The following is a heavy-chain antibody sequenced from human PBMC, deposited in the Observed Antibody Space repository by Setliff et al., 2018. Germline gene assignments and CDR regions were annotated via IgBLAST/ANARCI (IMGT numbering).Heavy chain of an antibody. V-gene: IGHV4-59*01. J-gene: IGHJ4*02. D-gene: IGHD3-10*01. CDR1: GGPFSGAS. Sequence: SETLSLTCTVSGGPFSGASIWSWIRQPPGKGLEFIGYVYYSGDSRYNPSLKSRVTMSVDASRNQFSLKLSSVTAADTAIYYCARDRSYYASGSFTKWFDYWGQGTLVTVSS. CDR2: VYYSGDS. CDR3: ARDRSYYASGSFTKWFDY.